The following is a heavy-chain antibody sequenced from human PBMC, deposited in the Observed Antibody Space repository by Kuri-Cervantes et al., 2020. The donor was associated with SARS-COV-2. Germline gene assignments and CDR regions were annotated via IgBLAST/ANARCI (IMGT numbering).Heavy chain of an antibody. CDR3: ATLGYCSSTSCPSASYYYYYGMDV. CDR1: GFTFSSYS. CDR2: ISSSSSYI. J-gene: IGHJ6*02. Sequence: GGSLRLSCAASGFTFSSYSMNWVRQAPGKGLEWVSSISSSSSYIYYADSVKGRFTISRDKAKNSLYLQMNSLRAEDTAVYYCATLGYCSSTSCPSASYYYYYGMDVWGQGTTVTVSS. D-gene: IGHD2-2*01. V-gene: IGHV3-21*01.